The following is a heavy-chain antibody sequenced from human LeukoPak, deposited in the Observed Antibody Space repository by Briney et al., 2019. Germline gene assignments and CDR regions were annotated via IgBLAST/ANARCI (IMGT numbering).Heavy chain of an antibody. CDR3: ARGISAYYYYMDV. J-gene: IGHJ6*03. CDR1: GGSISSYY. Sequence: SETLSLTCTVSGGSISSYYWSWIRQPPGKGLEWIGYIYYSGTTNYNPSLRSRVTISVDTSDKQFSLKLRSVTAEDTAMYYCARGISAYYYYMDVWGKGTTVTVSS. CDR2: IYYSGTT. V-gene: IGHV4-59*01.